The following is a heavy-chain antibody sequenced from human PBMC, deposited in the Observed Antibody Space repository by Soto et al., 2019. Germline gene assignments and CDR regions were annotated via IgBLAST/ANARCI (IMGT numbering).Heavy chain of an antibody. CDR3: ASGYSSGWYTPDGGTYYFDY. Sequence: SETLSLTCTVSGGSISSYYWSWIRQPPGKGLEWIGYIYYSGSTNYNPSLKSRVTISVDTSKNQFSLKLSSVTAADTAVYYCASGYSSGWYTPDGGTYYFDYWGQGTLVTVSS. D-gene: IGHD6-19*01. CDR2: IYYSGST. CDR1: GGSISSYY. V-gene: IGHV4-59*08. J-gene: IGHJ4*02.